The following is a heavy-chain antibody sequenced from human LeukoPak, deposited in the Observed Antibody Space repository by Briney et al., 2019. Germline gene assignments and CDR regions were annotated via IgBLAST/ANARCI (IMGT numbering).Heavy chain of an antibody. D-gene: IGHD6-13*01. Sequence: GGSLRLLRAASKFPFNIYPMIWLRPRRGKALQCVSSIDATGAYPHYTDSVKGRFTISRYNITSTLYLQMNSLRAEDTAIYYCARLQSAGGTDHWGQGTLVTVSS. CDR3: ARLQSAGGTDH. V-gene: IGHV3-23*01. CDR2: IDATGAYP. J-gene: IGHJ4*02. CDR1: KFPFNIYP.